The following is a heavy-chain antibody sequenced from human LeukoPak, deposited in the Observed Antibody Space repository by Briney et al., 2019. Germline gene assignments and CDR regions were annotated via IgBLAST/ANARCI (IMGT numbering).Heavy chain of an antibody. D-gene: IGHD5-18*01. CDR2: ISSSSSYI. V-gene: IGHV3-21*01. Sequence: GGSLRLSCAASGFTFSSYSMNWVRQAPGKGLERVSSISSSSSYIYYADSVKGRFTISIDNAKSSLYLQMNSLRAEDTAVYYCARVGTAMVRLYYFDYWGQGTLVTVSS. CDR3: ARVGTAMVRLYYFDY. J-gene: IGHJ4*02. CDR1: GFTFSSYS.